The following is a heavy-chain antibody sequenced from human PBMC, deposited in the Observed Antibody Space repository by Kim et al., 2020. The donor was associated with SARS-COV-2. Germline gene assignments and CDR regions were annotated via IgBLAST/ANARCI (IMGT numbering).Heavy chain of an antibody. CDR3: ARDSSHGSGSYYYAFDI. V-gene: IGHV1-69*13. D-gene: IGHD1-26*01. CDR1: GGTLSSYA. CDR2: IIPIFGTA. Sequence: SVKVSCKASGGTLSSYAISWVRQAPGQGLEWMGGIIPIFGTANYAQKFQGRVTITADESTSTAYMELSSLRSEDTAVYYCARDSSHGSGSYYYAFDIWGQGTMVTVSS. J-gene: IGHJ3*02.